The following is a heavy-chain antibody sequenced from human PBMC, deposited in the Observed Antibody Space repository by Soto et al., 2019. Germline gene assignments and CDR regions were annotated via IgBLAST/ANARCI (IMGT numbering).Heavy chain of an antibody. Sequence: SETLSLTCTVSGGSISSYYWSWIRQPPGKGLEWIGYIYYSGITNYNPSLKSRVTISVDTSKNQFSLKLSSATAADTAVYYCARYKSNYYYGMDVWGQGTTVTV. V-gene: IGHV4-59*01. CDR2: IYYSGIT. D-gene: IGHD1-20*01. CDR3: ARYKSNYYYGMDV. CDR1: GGSISSYY. J-gene: IGHJ6*02.